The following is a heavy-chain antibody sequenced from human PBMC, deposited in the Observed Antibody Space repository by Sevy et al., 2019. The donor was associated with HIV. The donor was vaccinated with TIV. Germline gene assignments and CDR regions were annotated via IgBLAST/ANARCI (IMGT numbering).Heavy chain of an antibody. J-gene: IGHJ4*02. CDR3: VRAIATVDSF. CDR1: GFSLNTYW. V-gene: IGHV3-7*01. Sequence: GGSLRLSCVASGFSLNTYWMLWVRQAPGKGLEWVAIINQDASVKYYTDSVKGRFTISRDNARNLVSLQMNILRVEDTALYYCVRAIATVDSFWGQGTLVTVSS. CDR2: INQDASVK. D-gene: IGHD6-13*01.